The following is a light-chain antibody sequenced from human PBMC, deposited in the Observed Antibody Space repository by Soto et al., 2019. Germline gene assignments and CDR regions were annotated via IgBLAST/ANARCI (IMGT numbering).Light chain of an antibody. J-gene: IGKJ4*01. CDR2: DAS. CDR1: QSVTTS. CDR3: QQRYNWPLT. Sequence: EIVLTQSPATLSLSTGERATLSCRTSQSVTTSLAWYQQKPGQAPRLLIFDASNRATGVPARFSGSGSGTDFTLTISSLVPEDFAVYYCQQRYNWPLTFGGGTKVDSK. V-gene: IGKV3-11*01.